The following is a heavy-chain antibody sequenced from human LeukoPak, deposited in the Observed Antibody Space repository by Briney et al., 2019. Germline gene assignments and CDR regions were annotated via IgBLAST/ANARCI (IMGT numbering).Heavy chain of an antibody. CDR1: GGSISNGDHY. Sequence: SETLSLTCTVSGGSISNGDHYWSWIRQHPGKGLEWIGHIYYSGSTYYNPSLKSRGIISVETSKNQFSLKLSSVTAADTAVHYCARGNYDFWSGTTNYYFDSWGQGTLVTVSS. J-gene: IGHJ4*02. CDR3: ARGNYDFWSGTTNYYFDS. CDR2: IYYSGST. V-gene: IGHV4-31*03. D-gene: IGHD3-3*01.